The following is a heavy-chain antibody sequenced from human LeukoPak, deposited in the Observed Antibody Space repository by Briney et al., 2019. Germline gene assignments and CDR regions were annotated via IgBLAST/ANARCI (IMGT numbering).Heavy chain of an antibody. V-gene: IGHV3-48*01. CDR3: ARDRSLTTVVTRVLDY. CDR1: GFTFSSYS. Sequence: GGSLRLSCAASGFTFSSYSMNWVRQAPGKGLEWVSSISSSSSTIYYADSVKGRFTISRDNAKNSLYLQMNSLRAEDTAVYYCARDRSLTTVVTRVLDYWGQGTLVTVSS. J-gene: IGHJ4*02. D-gene: IGHD4-23*01. CDR2: ISSSSSTI.